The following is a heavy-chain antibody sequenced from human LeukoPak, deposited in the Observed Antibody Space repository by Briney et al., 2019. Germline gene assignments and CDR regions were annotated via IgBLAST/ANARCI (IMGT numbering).Heavy chain of an antibody. Sequence: PGGSLRLSCADSGFTFRGYWMKWVRQAPGQGLEWVASIKEDGREKFYVDSVKGRFTISRDDAKNSLYLQMDSLGVEDTAVYYCARDDGDLWGQGTLVTVSS. CDR3: ARDDGDL. CDR2: IKEDGREK. CDR1: GFTFRGYW. J-gene: IGHJ4*02. V-gene: IGHV3-7*01.